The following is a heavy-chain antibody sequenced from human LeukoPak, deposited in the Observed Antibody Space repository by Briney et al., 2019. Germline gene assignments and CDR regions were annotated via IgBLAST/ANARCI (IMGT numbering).Heavy chain of an antibody. D-gene: IGHD4/OR15-4a*01. CDR3: ARNLTGYWYFDL. CDR1: GGSISSSSYY. V-gene: IGHV4-39*01. CDR2: IYYSGST. Sequence: SETLSLTCTVSGGSISSSSYYWGWIRQPPGKGLEWIGSIYYSGSTCYNPSLKSRVTISVDTSKNQFSLKLSSVTAADTAVYYCARNLTGYWYFDLWGRGTLVAVSS. J-gene: IGHJ2*01.